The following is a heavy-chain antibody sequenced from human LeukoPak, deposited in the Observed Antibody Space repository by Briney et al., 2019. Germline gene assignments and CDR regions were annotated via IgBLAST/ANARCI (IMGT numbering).Heavy chain of an antibody. CDR1: GFTFNTNA. CDR3: AKCGNSGCHLIDY. CDR2: ISGRTGGT. J-gene: IGHJ4*02. V-gene: IGHV3-23*01. D-gene: IGHD5-12*01. Sequence: GGSLRLSCAASGFTFNTNAMSWVREAPGKGLEWVSAISGRTGGTYYADSVKGRFTISRDNSKSTLYLQMDSLRAEDTAVYYCAKCGNSGCHLIDYWGQGTLVTVSS.